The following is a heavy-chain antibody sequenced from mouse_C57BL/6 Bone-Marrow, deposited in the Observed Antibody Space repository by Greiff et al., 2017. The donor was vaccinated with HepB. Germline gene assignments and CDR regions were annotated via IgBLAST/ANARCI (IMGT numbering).Heavy chain of an antibody. CDR2: IHPNSGST. Sequence: VQLQQPGAELVKPGASVKLSCKASGYTFTSYWMHWVKQRPRQGLEWIGMIHPNSGSTNYNEKFKSKATLTVDKSSSTAYMQLSSLTSEDSAVYYCARERDYYGSSPFAYWGQGTLVTVSA. CDR1: GYTFTSYW. V-gene: IGHV1-64*01. CDR3: ARERDYYGSSPFAY. D-gene: IGHD1-1*01. J-gene: IGHJ3*01.